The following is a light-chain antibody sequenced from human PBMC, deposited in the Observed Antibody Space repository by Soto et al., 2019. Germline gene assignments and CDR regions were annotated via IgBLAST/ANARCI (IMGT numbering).Light chain of an antibody. J-gene: IGLJ2*01. V-gene: IGLV3-1*01. CDR1: KLGDKY. CDR3: QAWDSSTVV. Sequence: SYELTQPPSVSVCPGQTASITCSGDKLGDKYACWYQQKPGQSPVLVIYQHSKRPSGIPERFSGSNSGNTATLTISGTQAMDEADYYCQAWDSSTVVFGGGTKLTVL. CDR2: QHS.